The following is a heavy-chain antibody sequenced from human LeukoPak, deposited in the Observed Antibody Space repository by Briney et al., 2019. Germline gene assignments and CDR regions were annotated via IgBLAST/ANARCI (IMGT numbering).Heavy chain of an antibody. D-gene: IGHD6-13*01. V-gene: IGHV3-23*01. Sequence: GGSLTLSCAASGFIFSSYALTWVRQAPGKGLEWVSVISGSGSSRYYADSVKGRFTISRDNSKNTVFLQMNSLRVEDTAIYYCAKDIAAAGDYWGQGTLDSLSS. CDR1: GFIFSSYA. CDR3: AKDIAAAGDY. CDR2: ISGSGSSR. J-gene: IGHJ4*02.